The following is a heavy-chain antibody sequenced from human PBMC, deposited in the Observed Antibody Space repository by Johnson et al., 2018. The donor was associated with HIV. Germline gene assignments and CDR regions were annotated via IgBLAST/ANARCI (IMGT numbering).Heavy chain of an antibody. D-gene: IGHD3-10*01. J-gene: IGHJ3*02. Sequence: QVQLVESGGGVVQPGRSLRLSCAAFGFTFSNYGVHWVRQAPGKGLEWVAVISYDGSNKYYADSVKGRFTISRDNSKNTLYLQMNTLRAEDAAVYYCATELLRTEHDAFDIWGQGTMVTVSS. CDR3: ATELLRTEHDAFDI. V-gene: IGHV3-30*03. CDR2: ISYDGSNK. CDR1: GFTFSNYG.